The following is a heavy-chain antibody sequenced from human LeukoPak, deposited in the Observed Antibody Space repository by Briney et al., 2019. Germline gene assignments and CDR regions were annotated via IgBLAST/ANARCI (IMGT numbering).Heavy chain of an antibody. CDR1: GYTFTGYY. V-gene: IGHV1-2*02. D-gene: IGHD3-10*01. CDR2: INPNSGGT. Sequence: GASVKVSCKASGYTFTGYYIHWLRQAPGQGLEWMGFINPNSGGTNYAQKFQGRVTTTRDTSISTPYMELSSLTSDDTAVYYCARDLEGYHYGSGNYPQWGQGTLVTVSS. CDR3: ARDLEGYHYGSGNYPQ. J-gene: IGHJ4*02.